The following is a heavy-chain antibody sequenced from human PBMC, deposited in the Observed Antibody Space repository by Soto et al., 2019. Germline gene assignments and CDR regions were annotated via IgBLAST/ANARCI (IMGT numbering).Heavy chain of an antibody. CDR3: ARVPVEMGTIGFYYYYGMDV. J-gene: IGHJ6*02. Sequence: ASVKVSCKASGYTFTSYGISWVRQAPGQGLEWMGWISAYNGNTNYAQKLQGRVTMTTDTSTSTAYMELRSLRSDDTAVYYCARVPVEMGTIGFYYYYGMDVWGQGTTVTVSS. CDR2: ISAYNGNT. V-gene: IGHV1-18*01. CDR1: GYTFTSYG.